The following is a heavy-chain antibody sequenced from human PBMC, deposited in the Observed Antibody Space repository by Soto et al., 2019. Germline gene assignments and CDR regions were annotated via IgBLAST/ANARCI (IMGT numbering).Heavy chain of an antibody. Sequence: SLSLSCGASGFTFDDYAMHWVRQAPGKGLEWVSGISWNSGSIGYADSVKGRFTISRDNAKNSLYLQMNSLRAEDTALYYCAKNKIEYSSSTGGFWYYYGMDVWGQGTTVTVSS. CDR3: AKNKIEYSSSTGGFWYYYGMDV. CDR1: GFTFDDYA. J-gene: IGHJ6*02. CDR2: ISWNSGSI. V-gene: IGHV3-9*01. D-gene: IGHD6-6*01.